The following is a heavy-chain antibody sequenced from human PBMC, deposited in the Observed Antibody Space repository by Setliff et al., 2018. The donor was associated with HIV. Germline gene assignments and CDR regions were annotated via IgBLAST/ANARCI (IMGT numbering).Heavy chain of an antibody. CDR2: IYTSGST. J-gene: IGHJ3*02. D-gene: IGHD2-8*01. Sequence: SLTCTVSGGSISSGGYYWSWIRQHPGKGLEWIGYIYTSGSTNYNPSLKNRVTISVDTYKNTFSLKLSSVTAADTAVYYCARGPSRLMVYGVPRGALDIWGQGTKVTVSS. CDR3: ARGPSRLMVYGVPRGALDI. CDR1: GGSISSGGYY. V-gene: IGHV4-61*09.